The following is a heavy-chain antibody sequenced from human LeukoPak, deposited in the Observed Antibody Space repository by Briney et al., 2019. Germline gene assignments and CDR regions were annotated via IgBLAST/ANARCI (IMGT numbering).Heavy chain of an antibody. CDR3: TTASSITAAGYFQY. CDR1: GFTVSSNC. V-gene: IGHV3-66*01. CDR2: IYSDGSR. J-gene: IGHJ1*01. D-gene: IGHD6-13*01. Sequence: GGSLRLSCAASGFTVSSNCMNWVRQAPGKGLEWVSVIYSDGSRYYADSVKGRFTISRDNSKNTLFLQMNSLRAEDTAVYCCTTASSITAAGYFQYWGQGTLVTVSS.